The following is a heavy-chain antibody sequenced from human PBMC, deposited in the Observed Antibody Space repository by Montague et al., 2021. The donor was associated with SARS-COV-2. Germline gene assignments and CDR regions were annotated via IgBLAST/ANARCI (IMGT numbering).Heavy chain of an antibody. D-gene: IGHD3-10*01. CDR1: GSSFRGSY. CDR2: FSQGGST. V-gene: IGHV4-34*01. Sequence: SETLSLTCAGLGSSFRGSYWNCIRLTSRNGLEWNGDFSQGGSTRYNPSLKSRLTISVDTSKNQFSLKLNSVTAADTAVYYCATGGRLWLGGLFRSHAFDFWGQGTMVTVS. CDR3: ATGGRLWLGGLFRSHAFDF. J-gene: IGHJ3*01.